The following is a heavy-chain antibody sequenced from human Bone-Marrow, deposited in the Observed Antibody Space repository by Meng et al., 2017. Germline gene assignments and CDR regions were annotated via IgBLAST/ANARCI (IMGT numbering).Heavy chain of an antibody. Sequence: GESLKISCAASGFTFSSYSMNWVRQAPGKGLEWVSSISSSSSYIYYADSVKGRFTISRDNAKNSLYLQMNSLRAEDTAVYYCARGFGELFYYYYGMDVWDQGTMVTVSS. J-gene: IGHJ6*02. CDR2: ISSSSSYI. D-gene: IGHD3-10*01. CDR1: GFTFSSYS. CDR3: ARGFGELFYYYYGMDV. V-gene: IGHV3-21*01.